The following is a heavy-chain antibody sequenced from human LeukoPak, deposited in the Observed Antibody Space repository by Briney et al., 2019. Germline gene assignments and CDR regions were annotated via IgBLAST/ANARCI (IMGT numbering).Heavy chain of an antibody. CDR1: GGSISSYY. D-gene: IGHD6-19*01. Sequence: PSETLSPTCTVSGGSISSYYWSWIRQPPGKGLEWIGYIYYSGSTNYNPSLKSRVTISVDTSKNQFSLKLSSVTAADTAVYYCARAVAGLEAKMSWFDPWGQGTLVTVSS. CDR2: IYYSGST. CDR3: ARAVAGLEAKMSWFDP. J-gene: IGHJ5*02. V-gene: IGHV4-59*01.